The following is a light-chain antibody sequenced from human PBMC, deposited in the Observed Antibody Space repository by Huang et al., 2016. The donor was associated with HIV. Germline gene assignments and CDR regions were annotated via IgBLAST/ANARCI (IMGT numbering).Light chain of an antibody. CDR2: SAY. CDR1: QDISIW. V-gene: IGKV1-12*01. J-gene: IGKJ5*01. CDR3: QQTNISPRS. Sequence: DLQMTQSPSSVSAFVGDTVTITCRASQDISIWLAWYQQRPREAPTLLVHSAYTLQSGVPSRFSGSGSGTNFSLTINSLRPDDFATYDCQQTNISPRSFGQGTRLDIK.